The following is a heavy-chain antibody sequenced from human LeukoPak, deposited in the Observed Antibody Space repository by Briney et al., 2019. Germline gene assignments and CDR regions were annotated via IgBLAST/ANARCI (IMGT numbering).Heavy chain of an antibody. Sequence: GGSLRLSCAASGFTFSDWNISWLRQAPGKGLEWVSYITPSGDSTYYGDSVKGRFPISRDNAKNSVSLHMNSLRAEDTAVYYCARDKGPTSGIAVAGTMDYWGQGTLVTVSS. J-gene: IGHJ4*02. D-gene: IGHD6-19*01. CDR2: ITPSGDST. CDR1: GFTFSDWN. V-gene: IGHV3-11*01. CDR3: ARDKGPTSGIAVAGTMDY.